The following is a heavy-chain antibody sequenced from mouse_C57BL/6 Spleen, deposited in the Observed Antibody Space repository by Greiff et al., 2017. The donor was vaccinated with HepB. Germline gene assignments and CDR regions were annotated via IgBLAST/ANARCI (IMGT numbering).Heavy chain of an antibody. J-gene: IGHJ4*01. Sequence: VQLQQSGPELVKPGASVKISCKASGFTFTDYYMNWVKQSHGKSLEWIGDINPNNGGTSYNQKFKGKATLTVDKSSSTAYMELRSLTAEDSAVYYCASRDDDSAMDYWGQGTSVTVSS. CDR3: ASRDDDSAMDY. D-gene: IGHD2-4*01. CDR1: GFTFTDYY. V-gene: IGHV1-26*01. CDR2: INPNNGGT.